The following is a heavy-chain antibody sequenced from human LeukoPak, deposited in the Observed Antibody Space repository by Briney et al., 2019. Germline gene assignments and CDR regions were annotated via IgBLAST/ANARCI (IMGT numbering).Heavy chain of an antibody. Sequence: PGGSLRLSCAASGFSFSSSGIHWVRQAPGKGLEWVSAISGSGGSTYYADSVKGRFTISRDNSKNTLYLQMNSLRAEDTAVYYCANLSPLLADAFDIWGQGTMVTVSS. CDR3: ANLSPLLADAFDI. CDR2: ISGSGGST. J-gene: IGHJ3*02. V-gene: IGHV3-23*01. CDR1: GFSFSSSG.